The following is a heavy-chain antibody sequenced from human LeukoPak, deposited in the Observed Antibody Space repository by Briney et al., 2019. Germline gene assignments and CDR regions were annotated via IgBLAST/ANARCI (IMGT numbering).Heavy chain of an antibody. CDR2: IYSGGTT. CDR1: GFTVSRNY. V-gene: IGHV3-53*01. J-gene: IGHJ4*02. CDR3: ARDEEGGLDY. D-gene: IGHD3-16*01. Sequence: GGSLRLSCAASGFTVSRNYMMWVRQAPGKGLEWVSVIYSGGTTYYADSVKGRFTISRDSSKNTPYLQMNSLRAEDTAVYYCARDEEGGLDYWGQGTLVTVSS.